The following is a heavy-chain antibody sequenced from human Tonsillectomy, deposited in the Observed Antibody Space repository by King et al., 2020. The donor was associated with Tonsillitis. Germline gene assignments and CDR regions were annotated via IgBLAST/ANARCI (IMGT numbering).Heavy chain of an antibody. Sequence: VQLQESGPGLVKPSETLSLTCTVSGGSISSYYWSWIRQPPGKGLEWIGYIFYSGSTNYNPSLKSRVTISVDTSKNQFSLKLSSVTAADTAVYYCARDIGYYDSSGYENGDAFDIWGRGTVVTVSS. J-gene: IGHJ3*02. V-gene: IGHV4-59*01. CDR3: ARDIGYYDSSGYENGDAFDI. CDR2: IFYSGST. CDR1: GGSISSYY. D-gene: IGHD3-22*01.